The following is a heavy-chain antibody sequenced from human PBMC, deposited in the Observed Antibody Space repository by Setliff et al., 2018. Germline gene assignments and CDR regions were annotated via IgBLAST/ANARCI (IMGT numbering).Heavy chain of an antibody. V-gene: IGHV3-7*01. J-gene: IGHJ4*02. CDR3: FGAGTCSY. Sequence: GGSLRLSCTASGLSYSNYWVSWVRQAPGKGLEWLASINPHGSEKYCADSVKGRFTISRDNAKNSLSLQMNNLRTEDTAVYYCFGAGTCSYWGQGTLVTVSS. CDR1: GLSYSNYW. D-gene: IGHD1-1*01. CDR2: INPHGSEK.